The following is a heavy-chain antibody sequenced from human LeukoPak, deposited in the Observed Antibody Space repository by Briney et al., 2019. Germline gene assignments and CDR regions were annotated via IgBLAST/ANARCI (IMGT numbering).Heavy chain of an antibody. CDR3: ARDRDYDSANFDY. V-gene: IGHV3-33*01. D-gene: IGHD3-22*01. J-gene: IGHJ4*02. Sequence: PGGSLRLSCAASGFTFSSFGMHWVRQAPGKGLEWVAVIWYDGGHKYYADSVKGRFSISRDNSKNTLYLQMNSLRAEDTAVYYCARDRDYDSANFDYWGQGTLATVSS. CDR2: IWYDGGHK. CDR1: GFTFSSFG.